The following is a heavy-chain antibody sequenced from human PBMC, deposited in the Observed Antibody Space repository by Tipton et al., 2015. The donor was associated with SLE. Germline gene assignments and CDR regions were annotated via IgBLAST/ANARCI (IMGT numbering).Heavy chain of an antibody. CDR3: ARGSTVGYYYYYGMDV. CDR2: ISSSGSII. J-gene: IGHJ6*02. Sequence: VQLVQSGGGLVQPGGSLRLSCAASGFTFSSYEMNWVRQAPGKGLEWVSYISSSGSIIYYADSVKGRFTISRDNAKNSLYLQMNSLRAEDTAVYYCARGSTVGYYYYYGMDVWGQGTTVTVSS. V-gene: IGHV3-48*03. D-gene: IGHD2-2*01. CDR1: GFTFSSYE.